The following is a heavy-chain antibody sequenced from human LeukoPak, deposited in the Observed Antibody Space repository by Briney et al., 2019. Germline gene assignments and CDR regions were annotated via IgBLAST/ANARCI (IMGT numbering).Heavy chain of an antibody. Sequence: GGSLILSCAASGFTVSSNYMSWVRQAPGKGLEWVSVIYSGGSTYYADSVKGRFTISRDNSKNTLYLQMNSLRAEDTAVYYCARVRSDSGHLSPLDYWGQGTLVTVSS. J-gene: IGHJ4*02. D-gene: IGHD5-12*01. CDR3: ARVRSDSGHLSPLDY. CDR1: GFTVSSNY. CDR2: IYSGGST. V-gene: IGHV3-53*01.